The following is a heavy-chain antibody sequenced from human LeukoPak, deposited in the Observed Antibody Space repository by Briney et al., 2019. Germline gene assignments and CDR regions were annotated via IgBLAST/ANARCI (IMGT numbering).Heavy chain of an antibody. CDR3: ARDRAYCSSTSCYRVGYYFDY. Sequence: SETLSLTCTVSGGSISSGGYYWSWIRQPPGKGLEWIGYIYHSGSTYYNPSLKSRVTISVDRSKNQFSLKLSSVTAADTAVYYCARDRAYCSSTSCYRVGYYFDYWGQGTLVTVSS. J-gene: IGHJ4*02. D-gene: IGHD2-2*01. V-gene: IGHV4-30-2*01. CDR2: IYHSGST. CDR1: GGSISSGGYY.